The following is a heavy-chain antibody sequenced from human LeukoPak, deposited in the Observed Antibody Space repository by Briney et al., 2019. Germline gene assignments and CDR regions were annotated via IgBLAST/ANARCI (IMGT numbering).Heavy chain of an antibody. J-gene: IGHJ5*02. CDR2: INHSGST. Sequence: SETLSLTCAVYGGSFSGYYWSWIRQPPGKGLEWIGEINHSGSTNYNPSLKSRVTISVDTSKNQFSLTLSSVTAADTAVYYCARGHYVAVRQFYPWGPGTLVTASS. D-gene: IGHD4-17*01. CDR1: GGSFSGYY. CDR3: ARGHYVAVRQFYP. V-gene: IGHV4-34*01.